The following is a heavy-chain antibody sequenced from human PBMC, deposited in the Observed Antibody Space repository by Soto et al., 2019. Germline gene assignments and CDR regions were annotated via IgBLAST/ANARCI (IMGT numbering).Heavy chain of an antibody. CDR1: GGTFSSYG. D-gene: IGHD1-26*01. V-gene: IGHV1-18*04. Sequence: ASVKVSCKASGGTFSSYGISWVRQAPGQGLEWMGWISAYNGNTNYAQKLQGRVTMTTDTSTSTAYMELRSLRSDDTAVYYCARESGSYLGYYYGMDVWGQGTTVTVSS. J-gene: IGHJ6*02. CDR2: ISAYNGNT. CDR3: ARESGSYLGYYYGMDV.